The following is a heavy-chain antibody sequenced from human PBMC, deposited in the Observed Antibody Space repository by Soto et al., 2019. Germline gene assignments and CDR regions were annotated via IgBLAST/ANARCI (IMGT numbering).Heavy chain of an antibody. Sequence: SETLSLTCSVSGGSIRTYYWNWIRQPPGGGLEWIAYIHYSGVTNYSPSLRGRVSISIDRSNNEFSLKVSSVTAADTAVYYCAXDRAEGSSSTPAGGMDVWGPGTTVTVSS. CDR1: GGSIRTYY. J-gene: IGHJ6*02. CDR2: IHYSGVT. D-gene: IGHD6-6*01. CDR3: AXDRAEGSSSTPAGGMDV. V-gene: IGHV4-59*01.